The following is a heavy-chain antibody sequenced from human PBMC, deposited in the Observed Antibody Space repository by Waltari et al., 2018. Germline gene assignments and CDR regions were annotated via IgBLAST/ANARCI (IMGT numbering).Heavy chain of an antibody. CDR1: GDSMSSSYW. D-gene: IGHD2-15*01. V-gene: IGHV4-4*02. J-gene: IGHJ4*02. CDR2: INRSGRT. CDR3: ARDRGRGIYLDT. Sequence: QLQLQQSGPGLVKPSEFLSPTCAVSGDSMSSSYWWSWVRQSPGKGLEWIGQINRSGRTNYHPAFESRVIVSIDSSNNQFSLKLLSATAADTAVYYCARDRGRGIYLDTWGQGTLVTVSP.